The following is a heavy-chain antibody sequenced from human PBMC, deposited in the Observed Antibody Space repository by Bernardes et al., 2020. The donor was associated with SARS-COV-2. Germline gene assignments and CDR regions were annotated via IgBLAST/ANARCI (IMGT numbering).Heavy chain of an antibody. V-gene: IGHV3-23*01. Sequence: GGSLRLSCEASGFTFSTYAMSWVRQAPGKGLEWVSDISGPVRTYYADSVKGRFTISRENSKNTLYLEMNSLRAEDTAVYYCAKELAYGTTWRDYKYYFGMDVWGKGTKVTVYS. CDR3: AKELAYGTTWRDYKYYFGMDV. D-gene: IGHD3-10*01. CDR1: GFTFSTYA. J-gene: IGHJ6*04. CDR2: ISGPVRT.